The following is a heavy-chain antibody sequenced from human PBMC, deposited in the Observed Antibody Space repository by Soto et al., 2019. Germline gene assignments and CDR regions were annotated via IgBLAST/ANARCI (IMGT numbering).Heavy chain of an antibody. V-gene: IGHV4-39*01. Sequence: PSETLSLTCTVSGGSISNSTYYWAWIRHPPGKGLEWIGSIYSSGGTSYNPSLKSRVTISVGWSKNHFSLKLTSVTAADTAVYFCARHPEYLDWPQNWFDPWGQGTLVTVSS. CDR3: ARHPEYLDWPQNWFDP. CDR2: IYSSGGT. J-gene: IGHJ5*02. CDR1: GGSISNSTYY. D-gene: IGHD3-9*01.